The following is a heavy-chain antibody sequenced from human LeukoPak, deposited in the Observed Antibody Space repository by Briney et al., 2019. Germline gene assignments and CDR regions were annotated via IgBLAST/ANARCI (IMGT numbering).Heavy chain of an antibody. V-gene: IGHV4-59*11. CDR3: ARDLVTVTKGFDI. CDR2: ISYIGRT. D-gene: IGHD4-17*01. J-gene: IGHJ3*02. Sequence: PSETLSLTCAVSDDSFSSHYWTWIRQPPGKGLEWIGHISYIGRTNYNPSLKSRVTISIDTSKNQFSLKLTSVTAADTAVYYCARDLVTVTKGFDIWGQGTMVSVSS. CDR1: DDSFSSHY.